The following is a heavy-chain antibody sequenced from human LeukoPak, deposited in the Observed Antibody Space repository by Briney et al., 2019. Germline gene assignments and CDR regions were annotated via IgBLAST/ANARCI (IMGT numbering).Heavy chain of an antibody. CDR2: IYYTGST. J-gene: IGHJ3*02. CDR1: GGSISSSSYV. V-gene: IGHV4-39*07. D-gene: IGHD6-13*01. CDR3: ARDGTSAGAGDAFDI. Sequence: PSETLSLTCTVSGGSISSSSYVWGWIRQPPGKGLEGIGTIYYTGSTYYNPSLKSRVTISVDTYKKQLYLNLSSVTAADTAVYYCARDGTSAGAGDAFDIWGQGTMVTVSS.